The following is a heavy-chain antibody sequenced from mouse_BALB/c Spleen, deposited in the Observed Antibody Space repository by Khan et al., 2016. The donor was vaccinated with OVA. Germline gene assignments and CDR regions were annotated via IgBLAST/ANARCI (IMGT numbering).Heavy chain of an antibody. D-gene: IGHD2-14*01. J-gene: IGHJ4*01. Sequence: QIQLVQSGPELKKPGATVRISCKASGYTFTTAGMQWVQKMPGKGLKWIGWINTHSGVPKYAEDFKGRFVFSLETSASTAYLQITNLKNEDTATYFCARGGAAFYRNDGGAMDAWGQGTSVTGST. CDR2: INTHSGVP. CDR1: GYTFTTAG. CDR3: ARGGAAFYRNDGGAMDA. V-gene: IGHV9-4*02.